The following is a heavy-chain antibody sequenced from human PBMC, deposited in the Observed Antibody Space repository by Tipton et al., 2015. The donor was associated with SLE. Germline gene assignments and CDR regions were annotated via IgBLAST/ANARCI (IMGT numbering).Heavy chain of an antibody. D-gene: IGHD6-6*01. CDR2: IDHSGST. CDR3: ARNAGSYSSSMEYYHYYFMDV. CDR1: GGSISSGGYS. J-gene: IGHJ6*03. Sequence: TLSLTCAVSGGSISSGGYSWSWIRQPPGKGLEWIGYIDHSGSTYYNPSLKSRVTISVDRSNTQFSLKLTSVTAADTAMYYCARNAGSYSSSMEYYHYYFMDVWGKGTTVTVSS. V-gene: IGHV4-30-2*02.